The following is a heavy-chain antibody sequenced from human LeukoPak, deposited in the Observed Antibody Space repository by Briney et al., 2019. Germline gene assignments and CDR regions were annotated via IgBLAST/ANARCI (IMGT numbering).Heavy chain of an antibody. CDR1: GFTFSDYF. Sequence: GGSLRLSCAASGFTFSDYFMSWIRQAPGKGLEWVSYISSSSSYTNYADSVKGRFTISRDNAKNSLYLQMNSLRAEDTAVYYCAREVAAAGALDYWGQGTLVTVSS. CDR2: ISSSSSYT. CDR3: AREVAAAGALDY. D-gene: IGHD6-13*01. J-gene: IGHJ4*02. V-gene: IGHV3-11*06.